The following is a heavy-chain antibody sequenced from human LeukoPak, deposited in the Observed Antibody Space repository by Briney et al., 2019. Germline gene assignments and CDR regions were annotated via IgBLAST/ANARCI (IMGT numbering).Heavy chain of an antibody. D-gene: IGHD3-10*02. Sequence: GGSLRLSCAASGFTFSSYAMSWVRQAPGKGLEWVSAISGSGGSTYYADSVKGRFTISRDNSKNTLYLQMNSLRAEDTAVYYCAKDTLSGVLLFLSDYWGQGTLVTVSS. CDR3: AKDTLSGVLLFLSDY. CDR1: GFTFSSYA. V-gene: IGHV3-23*01. J-gene: IGHJ4*02. CDR2: ISGSGGST.